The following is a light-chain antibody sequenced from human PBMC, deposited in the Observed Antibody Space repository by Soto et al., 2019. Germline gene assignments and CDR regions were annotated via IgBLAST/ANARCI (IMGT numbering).Light chain of an antibody. CDR2: AAS. V-gene: IGKV1-8*01. Sequence: AIRMAQSPSSFSASTGDRVTITCRASQGISSFLAWYQQKPGKAPKLLIYAASTLQRGVPSSFSGSGSGTYFTLTISCLQSEDFATYYCQQDYSYPWTFGQGTKVEIK. J-gene: IGKJ1*01. CDR3: QQDYSYPWT. CDR1: QGISSF.